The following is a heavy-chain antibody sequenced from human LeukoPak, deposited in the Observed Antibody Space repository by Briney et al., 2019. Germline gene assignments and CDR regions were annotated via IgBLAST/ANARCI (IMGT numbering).Heavy chain of an antibody. CDR2: ISYSGST. CDR1: GGSISTFF. CDR3: AREGYSSGWYRYY. V-gene: IGHV4-59*12. D-gene: IGHD6-19*01. Sequence: PSETLSLTCTVSGGSISTFFWSWIRQPPGKGLEWIGFISYSGSTNYNPSLKSRVTISVDTSKTQISLRLSSVTAADTAVYYCAREGYSSGWYRYYWGQGTLVTVSS. J-gene: IGHJ4*02.